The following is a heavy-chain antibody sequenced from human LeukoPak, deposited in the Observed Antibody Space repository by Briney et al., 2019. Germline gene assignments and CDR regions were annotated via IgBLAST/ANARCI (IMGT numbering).Heavy chain of an antibody. V-gene: IGHV4-38-2*02. CDR1: GYSISSGYY. CDR2: IYYSGST. J-gene: IGHJ4*02. CDR3: ARDRVGYYYDSSGYFY. Sequence: PSETLSLTCTVSGYSISSGYYWGWIRQPPGKGLDWIGSIYYSGSTYYNPSLKSRVTISVDTSKNQFSLKLSSVTAADTAVYYCARDRVGYYYDSSGYFYWGQGTLVTVSS. D-gene: IGHD3-22*01.